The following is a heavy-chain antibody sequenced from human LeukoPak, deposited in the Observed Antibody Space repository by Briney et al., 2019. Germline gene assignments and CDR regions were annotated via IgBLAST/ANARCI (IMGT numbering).Heavy chain of an antibody. CDR3: AKDLLESPYYDFWSGYYPLDY. D-gene: IGHD3-3*01. CDR1: GFTFSSYG. Sequence: GGSLRLSCAASGFTFSSYGMHWVRQAPGKGLEWVAFIRYDGSNKYYADSVKGRFTISRDNSENTLYLQMNSLRAEDTAVYYCAKDLLESPYYDFWSGYYPLDYWGQGTLVTVSS. V-gene: IGHV3-30*02. CDR2: IRYDGSNK. J-gene: IGHJ4*02.